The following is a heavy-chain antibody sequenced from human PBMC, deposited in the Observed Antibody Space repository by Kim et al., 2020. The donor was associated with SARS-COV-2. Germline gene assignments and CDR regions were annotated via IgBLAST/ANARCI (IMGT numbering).Heavy chain of an antibody. CDR2: ISWNSGSI. Sequence: GGSLRLSCAASGFTFDDYAMHWVRQAPGKGLEWVSGISWNSGSIGYADSVKGRFTISRDNAKNSLYLQMNSLRAEDTALYYCAKGAVGATYYYYYYGMDVWGQGTTVTVSS. V-gene: IGHV3-9*01. CDR1: GFTFDDYA. D-gene: IGHD1-26*01. J-gene: IGHJ6*02. CDR3: AKGAVGATYYYYYYGMDV.